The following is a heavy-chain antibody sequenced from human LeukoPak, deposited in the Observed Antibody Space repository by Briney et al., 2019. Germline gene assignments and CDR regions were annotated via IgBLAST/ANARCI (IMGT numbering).Heavy chain of an antibody. CDR3: ARDSSGWGAGWFDP. D-gene: IGHD6-19*01. J-gene: IGHJ5*02. Sequence: ASVKVSCKASGYTFTSYDINWVRQATEKGLEWMGWMNPNSGNTGYAQKLQGRVTMTTDTSTSTAYMELRSLRSDDTAVYYCARDSSGWGAGWFDPWGQGTLVTVSS. V-gene: IGHV1-8*01. CDR1: GYTFTSYD. CDR2: MNPNSGNT.